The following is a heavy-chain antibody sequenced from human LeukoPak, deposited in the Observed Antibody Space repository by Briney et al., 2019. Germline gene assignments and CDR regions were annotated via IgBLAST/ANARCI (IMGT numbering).Heavy chain of an antibody. J-gene: IGHJ4*02. CDR3: ARHRRYCSGDNCYSGHDY. CDR1: GFTVSTNY. Sequence: GGSLRLSCAATGFTVSTNYLSWVRQAPGQGLEWVSSIYSGGSTYYADSVKGRFTISRDNSRNTVYLQMNSLKAEDTAVYYCARHRRYCSGDNCYSGHDYWGQGTLVIVSS. V-gene: IGHV3-53*01. D-gene: IGHD2-15*01. CDR2: IYSGGST.